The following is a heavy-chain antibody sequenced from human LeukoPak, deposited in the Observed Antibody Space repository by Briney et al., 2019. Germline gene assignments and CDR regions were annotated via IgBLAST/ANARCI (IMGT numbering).Heavy chain of an antibody. CDR1: GGSISSYY. V-gene: IGHV4-4*07. CDR3: ARYTEIAARRNYYYYMDV. D-gene: IGHD6-6*01. CDR2: IYTSGST. J-gene: IGHJ6*03. Sequence: SETLSLTCTVSGGSISSYYWSWIRQPAGQGLEWIGRIYTSGSTNYNPSLKSRVTMSVDTSKNQFSLKLSSVTAADTAVYYCARYTEIAARRNYYYYMDVWGKGTTVTVSS.